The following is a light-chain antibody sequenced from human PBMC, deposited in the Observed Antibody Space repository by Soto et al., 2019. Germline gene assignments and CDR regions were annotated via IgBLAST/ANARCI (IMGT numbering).Light chain of an antibody. CDR1: QSVSSN. CDR3: QQYNYWPPIT. Sequence: EIVMTQSPATLSVSPGERATLSCRASQSVSSNLAWYQQKPGQAPRLLIYSASRGATGFPARFSGSGSGTEFTLTISSLQSEDFAVYYCQQYNYWPPITFGQGTRLEIK. CDR2: SAS. J-gene: IGKJ5*01. V-gene: IGKV3-15*01.